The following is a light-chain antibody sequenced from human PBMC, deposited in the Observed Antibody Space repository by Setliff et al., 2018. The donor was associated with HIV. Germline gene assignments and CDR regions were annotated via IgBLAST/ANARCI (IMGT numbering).Light chain of an antibody. V-gene: IGLV2-23*02. CDR1: SSDVGSYNL. CDR3: CSYAGSSTFPYV. Sequence: QSVLTQPASVSGSPGQSITISCTGSSSDVGSYNLVSWYQQHPGKAPKLMIYEATERPSGVSNRFSGSKSATTASLTISGLQAEDEADYYCCSYAGSSTFPYVFGTGTKVTVL. CDR2: EAT. J-gene: IGLJ1*01.